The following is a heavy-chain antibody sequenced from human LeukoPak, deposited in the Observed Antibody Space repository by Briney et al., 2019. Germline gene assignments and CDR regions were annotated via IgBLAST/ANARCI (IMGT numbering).Heavy chain of an antibody. D-gene: IGHD6-19*01. CDR2: INSDGSST. V-gene: IGHV3-74*01. Sequence: GGSLRLSCAASGFTFSRNWMHWVRQAPGKGLVWVSRINSDGSSTNYADSVKGRFTISRDNSKNTLHLQMNSLRPEDTAVYYCARDLAVAGTRTFDYWGQGTLVTVSS. CDR3: ARDLAVAGTRTFDY. CDR1: GFTFSRNW. J-gene: IGHJ4*02.